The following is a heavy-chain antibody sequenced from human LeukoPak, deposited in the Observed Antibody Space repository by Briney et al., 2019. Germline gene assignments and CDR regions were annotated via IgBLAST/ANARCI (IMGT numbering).Heavy chain of an antibody. CDR3: ARVLSGLGADY. J-gene: IGHJ4*02. V-gene: IGHV3-30*04. CDR1: GFTFSSYA. D-gene: IGHD3-10*01. CDR2: ISYDGSNK. Sequence: GGSLRLSCAASGFTFSSYAMHWVRQAPGKGLEWVAVISYDGSNKYYADSVKGRFTISRDNSKNTLYLQMNSLRAEDTAVYYCARVLSGLGADYWGQGTLVTVSS.